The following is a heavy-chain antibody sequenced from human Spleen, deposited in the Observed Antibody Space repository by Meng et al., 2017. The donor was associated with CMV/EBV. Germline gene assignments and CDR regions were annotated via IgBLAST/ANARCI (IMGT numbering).Heavy chain of an antibody. CDR3: ARDRFTSGWSDWFDP. Sequence: ASVKVSCKASGGTFSSYGISWVRQAPGQGLEWMGWISAYNGNTNYAQKLQGRVTMTTDTSTSTAYMELRSLRSDDTAVYYCARDRFTSGWSDWFDPWGQGTLVTVSS. J-gene: IGHJ5*02. CDR2: ISAYNGNT. D-gene: IGHD6-19*01. CDR1: GGTFSSYG. V-gene: IGHV1-18*01.